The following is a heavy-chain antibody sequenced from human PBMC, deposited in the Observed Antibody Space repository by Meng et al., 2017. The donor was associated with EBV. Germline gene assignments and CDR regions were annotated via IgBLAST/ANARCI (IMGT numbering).Heavy chain of an antibody. CDR1: GGPFRNYV. CDR3: ASESGRGYTPDY. CDR2: FLPTLGAP. Sequence: QVQLVQSAAEVKKPGSSVKVSCKTSGGPFRNYVISWVRQSPGQGLEWLGGFLPTLGAPNYAQKFHGRVSITADESTSTHYMDLSSLRSEDTAVYYCASESGRGYTPDYWGQGTLVTVSS. V-gene: IGHV1-69*01. D-gene: IGHD3-10*01. J-gene: IGHJ4*02.